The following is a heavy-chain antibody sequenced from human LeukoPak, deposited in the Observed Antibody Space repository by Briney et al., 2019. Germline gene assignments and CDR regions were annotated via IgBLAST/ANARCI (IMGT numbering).Heavy chain of an antibody. D-gene: IGHD3-3*01. CDR2: INTNTGNP. V-gene: IGHV7-4-1*02. Sequence: ASVKVSCKASGYTFTSYAMNRVRQAPGQGLEWMGWINTNTGNPTYAQGFTGRFVFSLDTSVSTAYLQISSLKAEDTAVYYCARDLGYYDFWSGYYPNPDYWGQGTLVTVSS. J-gene: IGHJ4*02. CDR3: ARDLGYYDFWSGYYPNPDY. CDR1: GYTFTSYA.